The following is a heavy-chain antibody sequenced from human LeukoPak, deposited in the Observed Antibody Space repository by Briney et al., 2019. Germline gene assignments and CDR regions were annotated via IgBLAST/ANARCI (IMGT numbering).Heavy chain of an antibody. D-gene: IGHD3-9*01. Sequence: SETLSLTCTVSGGSISSYYWSWIWQSPGKGLEWIGYIYYSGSTNYNPSLKSRVTISVDTSKNQFSLKLSSVTAADTAVYYCARHKFDWLSIDYYYYGMDVWGQGTTVTVSS. CDR1: GGSISSYY. V-gene: IGHV4-59*08. J-gene: IGHJ6*02. CDR3: ARHKFDWLSIDYYYYGMDV. CDR2: IYYSGST.